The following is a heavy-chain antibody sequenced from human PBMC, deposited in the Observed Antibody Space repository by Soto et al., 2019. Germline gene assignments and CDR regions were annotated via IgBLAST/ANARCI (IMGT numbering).Heavy chain of an antibody. J-gene: IGHJ4*02. V-gene: IGHV2-5*02. CDR2: IYWDDSK. CDR1: GFSLSTSGVG. Sequence: QITLKESGPTLVRPTQTLTLTCAFSGFSLSTSGVGVGWTRQPPGKALEWLAVIYWDDSKHYSPSLRSTLTITNDTTKNQVVLTMTNMDPMDTGTYYCAHKGPEAWPLDYWGQGTLVTVSS. CDR3: AHKGPEAWPLDY.